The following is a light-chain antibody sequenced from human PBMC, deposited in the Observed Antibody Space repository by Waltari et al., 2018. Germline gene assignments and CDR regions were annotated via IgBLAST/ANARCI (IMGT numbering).Light chain of an antibody. CDR1: SSDVGGYNS. CDR3: SSQSSNDVVL. Sequence: QSALTQPASVSGSPGQSIPLPRTGTSSDVGGYNSVSWYQDHPGQAPKVIIYDISNRPSGVSDRFAGSKSGNTASLTISGLQAEDEADYYCSSQSSNDVVLFGGGTKLTVL. J-gene: IGLJ2*01. V-gene: IGLV2-14*03. CDR2: DIS.